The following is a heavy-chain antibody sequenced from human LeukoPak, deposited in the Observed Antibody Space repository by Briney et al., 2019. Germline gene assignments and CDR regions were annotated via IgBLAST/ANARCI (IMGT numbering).Heavy chain of an antibody. D-gene: IGHD3-16*01. CDR1: GFTFSSYA. Sequence: GGSLRLSCAASGFTFSSYAMSWVRQAPGKGLEYVSTISSVGFSTYYANSVKGRFTISRDNSKNTVFLQMGSLTTEDTAVYYCATEGGEAFDNWGQGTVVTVSS. CDR3: ATEGGEAFDN. J-gene: IGHJ3*02. V-gene: IGHV3-64*01. CDR2: ISSVGFST.